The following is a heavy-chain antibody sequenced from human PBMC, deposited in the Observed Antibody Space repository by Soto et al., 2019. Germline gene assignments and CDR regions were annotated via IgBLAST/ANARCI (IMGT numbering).Heavy chain of an antibody. D-gene: IGHD4-17*01. J-gene: IGHJ4*02. CDR1: GSSISDEYH. Sequence: QVQLQESGPGLVKTSQTLSLTCTVSGSSISDEYHWTWIRQSPAKGLEWIGYISYTGTTYYNPSLKSRVTISGDTSKNQFSLRMASVTAADTAVYYCARQPTVTTTRRFFDSWGQGSLVTVSS. CDR3: ARQPTVTTTRRFFDS. CDR2: ISYTGTT. V-gene: IGHV4-30-4*01.